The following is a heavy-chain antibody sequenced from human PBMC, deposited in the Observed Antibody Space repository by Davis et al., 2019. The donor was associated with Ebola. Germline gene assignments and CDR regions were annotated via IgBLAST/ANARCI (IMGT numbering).Heavy chain of an antibody. Sequence: GESLKISCAASGFTFSSYGMHWVRQAPGKGLEWVAVISYDGSNKYYADSVKGRFTISRDNSKNTLYLQMNSLRAEDTAVYYCAKDRWSTVTTRGGGFDPWGQGTLVTVSS. CDR1: GFTFSSYG. J-gene: IGHJ5*02. CDR3: AKDRWSTVTTRGGGFDP. V-gene: IGHV3-30*18. CDR2: ISYDGSNK. D-gene: IGHD4-17*01.